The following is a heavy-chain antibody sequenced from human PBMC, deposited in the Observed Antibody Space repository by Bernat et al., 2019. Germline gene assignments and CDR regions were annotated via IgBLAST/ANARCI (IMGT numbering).Heavy chain of an antibody. CDR1: DFIFSSSP. CDR3: TGDRGSLGDS. CDR2: INGDGSHK. Sequence: EVQLVESGGGLVKPGGSLRLSCAASDFIFSSSPMHWVRQVPGKGLMWVSRINGDGSHKTYADSVKGRFTISRDNAKNTMYLQMSSLRVEDTALYYCTGDRGSLGDSWGQGTLVTVSS. V-gene: IGHV3-74*01. D-gene: IGHD2-15*01. J-gene: IGHJ5*01.